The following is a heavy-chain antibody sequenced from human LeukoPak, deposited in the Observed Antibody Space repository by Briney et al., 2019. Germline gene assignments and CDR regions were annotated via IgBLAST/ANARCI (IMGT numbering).Heavy chain of an antibody. CDR1: GYTFTSYG. D-gene: IGHD6-19*01. Sequence: ASVKVSCKASGYTFTSYGISWVRQAPGQGLEWMGWISAYNGNTNYAQKLQGRVTMTTDTSTSTAYMELRSLRSDDTAVYYCARDRVAVAGGYYFDYWGQGTLVTVSS. CDR3: ARDRVAVAGGYYFDY. J-gene: IGHJ4*02. V-gene: IGHV1-18*01. CDR2: ISAYNGNT.